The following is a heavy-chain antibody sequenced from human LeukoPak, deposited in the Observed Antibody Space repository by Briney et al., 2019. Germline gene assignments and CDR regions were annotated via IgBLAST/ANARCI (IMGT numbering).Heavy chain of an antibody. CDR3: AKVPRPAATLYYYYYMDV. CDR2: IRYDGSNK. J-gene: IGHJ6*03. D-gene: IGHD2-2*01. Sequence: GGSLRLSCAASGFTFSSYGMHWVRQAPGKGLEWVAFIRYDGSNKYYADSVKGRFTISRDNSKNTLYLQMNSLRAEDTAVYYCAKVPRPAATLYYYYYMDVWGKGTTVTVSS. CDR1: GFTFSSYG. V-gene: IGHV3-30*02.